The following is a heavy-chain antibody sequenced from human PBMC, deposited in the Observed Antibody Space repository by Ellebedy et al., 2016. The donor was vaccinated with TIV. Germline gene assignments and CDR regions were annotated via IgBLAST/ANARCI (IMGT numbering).Heavy chain of an antibody. CDR2: INWNGGST. V-gene: IGHV3-20*04. Sequence: PGGSLRLSCAASGFTFDDYGMSWVRQAPGKGLEWVSGINWNGGSTGYADSVKGRFPIARDNAKNSLYLQINSLRAEDTALYYCARRAGGGTYLDSWGQGTLVTVSS. D-gene: IGHD3-16*01. CDR1: GFTFDDYG. CDR3: ARRAGGGTYLDS. J-gene: IGHJ4*02.